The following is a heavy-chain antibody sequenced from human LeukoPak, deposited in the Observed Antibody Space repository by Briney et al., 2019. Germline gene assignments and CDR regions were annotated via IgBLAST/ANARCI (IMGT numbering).Heavy chain of an antibody. CDR2: IYYSGST. D-gene: IGHD5-12*01. CDR3: ARLWSGYDIYSDY. CDR1: GGSISSYY. Sequence: SETLSLTCTVSGGSISSYYWSWIRQPPGKGLEWIGYIYYSGSTNYNPSLKSRVTISVDTSKNQYSLKLSSVTAADTAVYYCARLWSGYDIYSDYWGQGTLVAVCS. J-gene: IGHJ4*02. V-gene: IGHV4-59*08.